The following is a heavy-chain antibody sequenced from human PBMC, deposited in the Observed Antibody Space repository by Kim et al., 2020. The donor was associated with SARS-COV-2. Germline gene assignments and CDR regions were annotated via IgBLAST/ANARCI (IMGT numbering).Heavy chain of an antibody. J-gene: IGHJ4*02. CDR2: MSYDGSDK. D-gene: IGHD3-10*01. CDR3: AKDNYGSIDY. Sequence: GESLRLSCAASGFTFSSSAMHWVRQAPGKGLECVALMSYDGSDKNYAESVKGRFTISRDNSKNTLYLQMNSLQPQDTAVYYCAKDNYGSIDYWGQGTLVTVSS. V-gene: IGHV3-30-3*01. CDR1: GFTFSSSA.